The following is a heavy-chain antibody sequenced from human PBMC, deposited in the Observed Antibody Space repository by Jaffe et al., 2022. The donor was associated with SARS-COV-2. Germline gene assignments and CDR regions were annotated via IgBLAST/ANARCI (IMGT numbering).Heavy chain of an antibody. CDR1: GFTFDDYA. V-gene: IGHV3-9*01. D-gene: IGHD5-12*01. Sequence: EVQLVESGGGLVQPGRSLRLSCAASGFTFDDYAMHWVRQAPGKGLEWVSGISWNSGSIGYADSVKGRFTISRDNAKNSLYLQMNSLRAEDTALYYCAKEASQGSSRFEVATDAFDIWGQGTMVTVSS. J-gene: IGHJ3*02. CDR2: ISWNSGSI. CDR3: AKEASQGSSRFEVATDAFDI.